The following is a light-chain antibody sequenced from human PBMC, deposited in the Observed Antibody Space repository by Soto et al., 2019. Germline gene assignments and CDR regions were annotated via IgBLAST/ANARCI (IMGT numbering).Light chain of an antibody. Sequence: QSVLTQPASVSGSPGQSITISCTGTSSDIGAYNYVSWYQQRPGKAPKLMIYEVSNRPSGVSNRFSGSKSGNTASLTISGLQAEDEADYYCSSYTSRSTVVFGGGTKVTVL. V-gene: IGLV2-14*01. CDR2: EVS. CDR3: SSYTSRSTVV. CDR1: SSDIGAYNY. J-gene: IGLJ2*01.